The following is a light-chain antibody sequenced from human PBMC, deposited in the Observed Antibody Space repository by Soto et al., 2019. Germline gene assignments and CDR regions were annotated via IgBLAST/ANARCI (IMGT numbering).Light chain of an antibody. Sequence: QSALTQPASVSGSPGQSITISCTGTSSDVGGYNYVSWYQQHPGKAPKLMIYYVSNRPSGVSNRFSGSKSGNTASLTISGLQAEDEADYYCSSYTSSSTWVFGGGTQLTV. CDR3: SSYTSSSTWV. CDR2: YVS. CDR1: SSDVGGYNY. J-gene: IGLJ3*02. V-gene: IGLV2-14*01.